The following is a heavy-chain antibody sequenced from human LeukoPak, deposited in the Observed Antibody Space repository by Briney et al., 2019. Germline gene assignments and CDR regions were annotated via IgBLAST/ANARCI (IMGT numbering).Heavy chain of an antibody. CDR2: INWNGGST. CDR1: GFTFENYV. CDR3: AREDYNWNDYYYYGMDV. J-gene: IGHJ6*02. Sequence: GGSLRLSCEASGFTFENYVMSWVRQAPGKGLEWVSTINWNGGSTGYADSVMGRFTITRDNAKNSLFLQMNSLRAEDTAFYYCAREDYNWNDYYYYGMDVWGQGTTVTVSS. V-gene: IGHV3-20*04. D-gene: IGHD1-20*01.